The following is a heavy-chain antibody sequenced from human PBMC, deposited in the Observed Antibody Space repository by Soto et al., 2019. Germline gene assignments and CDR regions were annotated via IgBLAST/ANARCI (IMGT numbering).Heavy chain of an antibody. Sequence: ASVKVSCKASGYTFTSYYMHWVRQAPGQGLEWMGIINPSGGSTSYAQKFQGRVTMTRDTSTSTVYMELSSLRSEDTAVYYCATASPDCSGGSCYFDYWGQGTLVTVSS. J-gene: IGHJ4*02. V-gene: IGHV1-46*01. CDR2: INPSGGST. CDR1: GYTFTSYY. CDR3: ATASPDCSGGSCYFDY. D-gene: IGHD2-15*01.